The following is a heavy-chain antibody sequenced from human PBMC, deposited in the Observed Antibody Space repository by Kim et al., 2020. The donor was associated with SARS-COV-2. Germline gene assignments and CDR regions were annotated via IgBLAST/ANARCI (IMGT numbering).Heavy chain of an antibody. CDR1: GFTFSSYG. CDR2: ISYDGSNK. Sequence: GGSLRLSCAASGFTFSSYGMHWVRQAPGKGLEWVAVISYDGSNKYYADSVKGRFTISRDNSKNTLYLQMNSLRAEDTAVYYCAKAKLLWFGDTWLSEWGQGTLVTVSS. CDR3: AKAKLLWFGDTWLSE. J-gene: IGHJ4*02. V-gene: IGHV3-30*18. D-gene: IGHD3-10*01.